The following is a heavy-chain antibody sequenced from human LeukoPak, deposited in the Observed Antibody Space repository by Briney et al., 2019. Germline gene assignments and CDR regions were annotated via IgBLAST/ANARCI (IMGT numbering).Heavy chain of an antibody. V-gene: IGHV3-30*02. CDR2: IRYDGSNK. Sequence: GGSLRLSCAASGFTFSSYGMHWVRQAPGKGLEWVAFIRYDGSNKYYADSVKGRFTISRDNSKNTLYLQMNSLRAEDTAVYYCARRPRNISEGNYAEEAFDYWGQGTLVTVSS. CDR3: ARRPRNISEGNYAEEAFDY. CDR1: GFTFSSYG. D-gene: IGHD4-11*01. J-gene: IGHJ4*02.